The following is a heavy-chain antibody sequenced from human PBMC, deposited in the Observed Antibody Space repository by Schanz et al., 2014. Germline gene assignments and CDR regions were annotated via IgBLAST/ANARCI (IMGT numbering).Heavy chain of an antibody. CDR2: INPSGGST. J-gene: IGHJ6*03. V-gene: IGHV1-46*01. CDR1: GYTFTSYY. D-gene: IGHD4-17*01. Sequence: QVQLVQSGAEVKKPGASVKVSCKASGYTFTSYYMHWVRQAPGQGLEWMGIINPSGGSTSYAQKFQGRVTMTRDTSTSTVYMELSSLRSEDTAVYYCARAPVTVGPYHYYMDVWGKGTTVTVSS. CDR3: ARAPVTVGPYHYYMDV.